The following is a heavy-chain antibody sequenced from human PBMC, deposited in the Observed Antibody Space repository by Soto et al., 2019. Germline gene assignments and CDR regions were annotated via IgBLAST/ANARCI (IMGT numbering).Heavy chain of an antibody. Sequence: GGSLRLSCAASGFTFSSYGMHWVRQAPGKGLEWVAVIWYDGSNKYYADSVKGRFTISRDNSKNTLYLQMNSLRAEDTAVYYCARDSRSREMEGIYYYYYYGMDVWGQGTTVTVSS. J-gene: IGHJ6*02. CDR2: IWYDGSNK. CDR3: ARDSRSREMEGIYYYYYYGMDV. CDR1: GFTFSSYG. D-gene: IGHD1-1*01. V-gene: IGHV3-33*01.